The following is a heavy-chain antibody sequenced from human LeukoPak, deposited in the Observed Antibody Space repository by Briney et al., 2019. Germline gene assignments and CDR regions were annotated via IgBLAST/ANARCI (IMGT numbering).Heavy chain of an antibody. CDR2: ISNSSGST. Sequence: GGSLRLSCAASGFTFSSYAMSWVRQAPGKGLEWVSSISNSSGSTYYADSVKGRFTISRDNSKNTLYLQMNSLRAEDTAVYYCASGGAPAGYWGQGTQVIVSS. CDR1: GFTFSSYA. J-gene: IGHJ4*02. CDR3: ASGGAPAGY. D-gene: IGHD6-25*01. V-gene: IGHV3-23*01.